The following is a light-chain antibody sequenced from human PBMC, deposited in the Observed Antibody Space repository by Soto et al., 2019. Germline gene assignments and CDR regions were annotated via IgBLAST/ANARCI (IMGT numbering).Light chain of an antibody. J-gene: IGKJ1*01. Sequence: EIVMTQSPATLSVSPGERATLSCRASQSVSSNLAWYQQKPGQAPRLLIYDASTRATGIPARFSGSGSGTEFTLTISSLQSEDFAVYYCHQYNNWPRTFGQGTKVEIE. CDR3: HQYNNWPRT. CDR2: DAS. V-gene: IGKV3-15*01. CDR1: QSVSSN.